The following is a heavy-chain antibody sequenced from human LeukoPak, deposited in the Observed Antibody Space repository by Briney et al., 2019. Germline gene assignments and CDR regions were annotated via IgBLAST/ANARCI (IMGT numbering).Heavy chain of an antibody. CDR2: MNPNSGNT. D-gene: IGHD6-6*01. J-gene: IGHJ6*03. Sequence: ASVKVSCXASGYTFTSYDINWVRQATGQGLEWMGWMNPNSGNTGYAQKFQGRVTITRNTSISTAYMELSSLRSEDTAVYYCASSSSSIAAQGYYYYYMDVWGKGTTVTVSS. CDR1: GYTFTSYD. CDR3: ASSSSSIAAQGYYYYYMDV. V-gene: IGHV1-8*03.